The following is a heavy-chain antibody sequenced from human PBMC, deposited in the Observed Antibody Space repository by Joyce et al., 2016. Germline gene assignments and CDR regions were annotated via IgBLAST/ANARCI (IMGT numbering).Heavy chain of an antibody. J-gene: IGHJ3*02. D-gene: IGHD6-13*01. CDR2: ISYDGPNK. Sequence: QEQLEESGGAVVQPGTSLRLSCPASGSIFSGYAMNWVRQVPGKGLEWVDIISYDGPNKFCADSVRGRFTISRDNYKNTLFLQMNSLTIADAGVYYCARRSGIPAGRRPGAFDMWGQGTVVTVSS. V-gene: IGHV3-30*04. CDR1: GSIFSGYA. CDR3: ARRSGIPAGRRPGAFDM.